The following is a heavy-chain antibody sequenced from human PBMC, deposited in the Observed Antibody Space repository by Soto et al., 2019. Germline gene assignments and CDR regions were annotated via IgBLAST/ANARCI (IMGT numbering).Heavy chain of an antibody. Sequence: GGAPRPSLAAPGFTLSSYLEHLVRPAPGKGLVWVSRITSDGSSTNFADSVKGRFTISRDNAKNTLYLQMNSLRAEDTAVYYCAKLVRNRDAFDIWGQGTMVTVSS. D-gene: IGHD3-10*01. V-gene: IGHV3-74*01. J-gene: IGHJ3*02. CDR2: ITSDGSST. CDR3: AKLVRNRDAFDI. CDR1: GFTLSSYL.